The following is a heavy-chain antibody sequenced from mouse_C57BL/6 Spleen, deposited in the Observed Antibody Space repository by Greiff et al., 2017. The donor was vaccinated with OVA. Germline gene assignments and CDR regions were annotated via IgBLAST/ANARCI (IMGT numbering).Heavy chain of an antibody. Sequence: EVMLVESEGGLVQPGSSMKLSCTASGFTFSDYYMAWVRQVPEKGLEWVANINYDGSSTYYLDSLKSRFIISRDNAKNILYLQMSSLKSEDTATYYCARFLYYFDYWGQGTTLTVSS. J-gene: IGHJ2*01. V-gene: IGHV5-16*01. CDR1: GFTFSDYY. CDR3: ARFLYYFDY. CDR2: INYDGSST.